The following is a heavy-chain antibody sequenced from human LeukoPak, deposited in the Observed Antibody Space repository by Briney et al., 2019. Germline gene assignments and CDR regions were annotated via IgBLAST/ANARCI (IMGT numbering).Heavy chain of an antibody. CDR1: GFSLSGYN. Sequence: GSLRLSCAVSGFSLSGYNMNWVRQAPGKGLEWIGYIYYSGSTNYNPSLKSRATISVDTSKNQFSLKLSSVTAADTAVYYCASGVVVPASFDYWGQGTLVTVSS. D-gene: IGHD2-2*01. V-gene: IGHV4-59*01. CDR2: IYYSGST. J-gene: IGHJ4*02. CDR3: ASGVVVPASFDY.